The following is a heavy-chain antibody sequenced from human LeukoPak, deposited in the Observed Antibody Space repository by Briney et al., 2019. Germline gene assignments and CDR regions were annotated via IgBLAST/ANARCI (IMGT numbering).Heavy chain of an antibody. CDR3: ASTTGGLSTVTPFDY. D-gene: IGHD4-17*01. CDR2: IYYSGST. Sequence: SETLSLTCTVSGGSISSGDYYWSWIRQPPGRGLEWIGYIYYSGSTYYNPSLKSRVTISVDTSKNQFSLKLSSVTAADTAVYYCASTTGGLSTVTPFDYWGQGTLVTVSS. V-gene: IGHV4-30-4*01. CDR1: GGSISSGDYY. J-gene: IGHJ4*02.